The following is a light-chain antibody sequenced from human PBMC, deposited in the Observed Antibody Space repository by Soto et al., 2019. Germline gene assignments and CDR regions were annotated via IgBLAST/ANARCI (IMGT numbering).Light chain of an antibody. J-gene: IGLJ2*01. CDR2: EVS. CDR1: SSDVGGYNH. CDR3: SSYGGYNNVI. Sequence: QSALTQLPSASGSPGQSVTISCTGTSSDVGGYNHVSWYQQHPDKAPKLIIYEVSKRPSGVPDRFSGSKSGNTASLTVSGLQAEDEADYYCSSYGGYNNVIFGGGTHLTVL. V-gene: IGLV2-8*01.